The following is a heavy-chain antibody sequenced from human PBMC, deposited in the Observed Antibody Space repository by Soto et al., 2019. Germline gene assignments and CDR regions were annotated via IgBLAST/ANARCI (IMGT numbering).Heavy chain of an antibody. CDR2: IYYSGST. V-gene: IGHV4-39*01. Sequence: SETLSLTCTVSGGSISSSSYYWGWIRQPPGKGLEWIGSIYYSGSTYYNPSLKSRVTISVDTSKNQFSLKLSSVTAADTAVYYCARLIVGASNWFDPWGQGTLVTVSS. CDR3: ARLIVGASNWFDP. CDR1: GGSISSSSYY. J-gene: IGHJ5*02. D-gene: IGHD1-26*01.